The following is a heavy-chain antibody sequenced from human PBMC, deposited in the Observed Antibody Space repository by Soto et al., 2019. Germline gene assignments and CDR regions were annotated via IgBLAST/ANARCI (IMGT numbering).Heavy chain of an antibody. CDR2: IYYSGST. CDR3: ARINVIVVVQTSMVDV. CDR1: GGSISSSSYY. D-gene: IGHD2-2*01. Sequence: SETLSLTCTVSGGSISSSSYYWGWIRQPPGKGLEWIGSIYYSGSTYYNPSLKSRVTISVDTSKNQFSLKLSSVTAADTAVYYCARINVIVVVQTSMVDVWGKGTTVTVSS. V-gene: IGHV4-39*01. J-gene: IGHJ6*04.